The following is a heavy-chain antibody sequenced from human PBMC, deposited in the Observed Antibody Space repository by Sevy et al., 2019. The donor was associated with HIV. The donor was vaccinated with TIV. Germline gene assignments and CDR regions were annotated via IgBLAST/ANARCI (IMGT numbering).Heavy chain of an antibody. D-gene: IGHD3-3*01. J-gene: IGHJ4*02. CDR1: GFTFSSYA. Sequence: GGSLRLSCSASGFTFSSYAMHWDRQAPGKGLEYVSAISSNGGSTYYAGSVKGRFTISRDNSKNTRYLQMSSLRAEDTAVYYCVKPPYDFSSGYYNTAYLDYWGQGTLVTVSS. V-gene: IGHV3-64D*06. CDR3: VKPPYDFSSGYYNTAYLDY. CDR2: ISSNGGST.